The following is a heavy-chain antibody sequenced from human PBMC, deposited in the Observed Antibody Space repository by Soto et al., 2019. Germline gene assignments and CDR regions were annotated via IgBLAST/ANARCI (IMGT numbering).Heavy chain of an antibody. CDR3: ASRSSGWYFDY. CDR2: ISGSGGSK. Sequence: EVQLLESGGGLVQPGGSLRLSCAASGCTFSSYAMNWVRQAPGKGLEWVSVISGSGGSKYYADSVKGRVTISRDNAKNTLYLQMNSLRAEDTAVSSCASRSSGWYFDYCGQGTLVTVSS. V-gene: IGHV3-23*01. D-gene: IGHD6-19*01. CDR1: GCTFSSYA. J-gene: IGHJ4*02.